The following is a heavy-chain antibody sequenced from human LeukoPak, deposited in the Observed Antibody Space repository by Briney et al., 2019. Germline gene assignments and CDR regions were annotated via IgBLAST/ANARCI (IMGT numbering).Heavy chain of an antibody. Sequence: KASGPTLVNPTQTLTLTCTFSGFSLSASGVGVGWIRQPPGKALEWLALIYWSDDKRYTPSLKSRLTITKDTSKKQVVLTMTNMDPVDTATYYCAHQHLVMGGFDYWGQGTLVTVSS. J-gene: IGHJ4*02. CDR3: AHQHLVMGGFDY. CDR1: GFSLSASGVG. V-gene: IGHV2-5*01. CDR2: IYWSDDK. D-gene: IGHD2-8*01.